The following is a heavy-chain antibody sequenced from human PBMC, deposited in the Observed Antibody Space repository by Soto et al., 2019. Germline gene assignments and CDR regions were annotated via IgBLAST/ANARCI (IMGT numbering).Heavy chain of an antibody. D-gene: IGHD6-13*01. Sequence: PGGSLRLSCAGSGFTFITYSMNWVRQAPGRGLEWISYITSSSSTIYYADSVKGRFTISRDNAKNSLYLQMNSLRDEDTAVFYWARGLGIAANWFGPWGQGTLVTVSS. V-gene: IGHV3-48*02. CDR2: ITSSSSTI. J-gene: IGHJ5*02. CDR1: GFTFITYS. CDR3: ARGLGIAANWFGP.